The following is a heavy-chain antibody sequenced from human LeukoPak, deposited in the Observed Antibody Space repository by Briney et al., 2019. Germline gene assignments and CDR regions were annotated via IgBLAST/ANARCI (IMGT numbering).Heavy chain of an antibody. J-gene: IGHJ4*02. CDR1: GFTFSSYA. D-gene: IGHD3-16*01. V-gene: IGHV3-23*01. CDR3: AKRTNEGLRYFDS. CDR2: ISGSGGTT. Sequence: PGGSLRLSCAASGFTFSSYAMSWVRQAPGKGLEWVSVISGSGGTTYHADPVKGRFTISRDNSKNTLYLQMNSLRAEDTAVYYCAKRTNEGLRYFDSWGQGTLVTVSS.